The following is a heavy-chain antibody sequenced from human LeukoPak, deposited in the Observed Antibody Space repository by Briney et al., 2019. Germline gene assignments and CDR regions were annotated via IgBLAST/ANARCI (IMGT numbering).Heavy chain of an antibody. CDR2: MNPHSDNT. CDR3: TRRANGRRYNWFDT. CDR1: GYTFTSYD. V-gene: IGHV1-8*01. D-gene: IGHD2-8*01. J-gene: IGHJ5*02. Sequence: ASVKVSCKASGYTFTSYDINWVRQATGQELEWMGWMNPHSDNTAYAQKFQGRVTMTKNTSISTAYMELSSLRPDDTAVYYCTRRANGRRYNWFDTWGQGTLVTVSS.